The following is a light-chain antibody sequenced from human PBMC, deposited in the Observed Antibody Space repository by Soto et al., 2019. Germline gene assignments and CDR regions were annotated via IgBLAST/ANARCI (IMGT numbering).Light chain of an antibody. Sequence: EMVMTQSPATLSVSPGERATLSCRASQSVSSNLAWYQQKPGQAPRLLIYGASTWATGVPARFSGSGSGTEFTLTISSLQSEDFAVYYCQQYNNYPRTFGQGTKVDIK. J-gene: IGKJ1*01. CDR2: GAS. CDR3: QQYNNYPRT. CDR1: QSVSSN. V-gene: IGKV3-15*01.